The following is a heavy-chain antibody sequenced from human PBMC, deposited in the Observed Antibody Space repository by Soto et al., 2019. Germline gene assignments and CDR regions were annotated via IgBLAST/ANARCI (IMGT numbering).Heavy chain of an antibody. CDR3: ATDLSDPYYYDSSGDNWFHP. V-gene: IGHV1-18*01. CDR1: GYTFTSYG. Sequence: QVQLVQSGAEVKKPGASVKVSCKASGYTFTSYGISWVRQAPGQGLERMGWISAYNGNTNYAQKLQGRVTMTTDTSTSTAYMELRSLRSDDTAVYYCATDLSDPYYYDSSGDNWFHPWGQGTLLAVSS. CDR2: ISAYNGNT. D-gene: IGHD3-22*01. J-gene: IGHJ5*02.